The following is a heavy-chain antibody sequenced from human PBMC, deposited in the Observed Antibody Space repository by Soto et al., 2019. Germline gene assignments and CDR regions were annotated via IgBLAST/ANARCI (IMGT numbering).Heavy chain of an antibody. J-gene: IGHJ3*02. CDR2: IYYSGST. CDR1: GGSISSYY. V-gene: IGHV4-59*08. D-gene: IGHD1-1*01. Sequence: VQLQESGPGLLKPSETLSLTCTVSGGSISSYYWSWIRQPPGKGLEWIGYIYYSGSTNYNPSLKSRVTISVDTSKNQFSLKLSSVTAADTAVYYCARHGRWHDLDIWGQGTMVTVSS. CDR3: ARHGRWHDLDI.